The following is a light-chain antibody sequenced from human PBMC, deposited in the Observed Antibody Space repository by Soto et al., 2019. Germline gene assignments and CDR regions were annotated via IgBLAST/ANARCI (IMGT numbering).Light chain of an antibody. V-gene: IGLV1-47*01. CDR3: EAWDDSLSGHV. CDR1: RSNIGSNT. CDR2: RNT. J-gene: IGLJ1*01. Sequence: QSVLTQPPSTSGTPGQRVTISCSGSRSNIGSNTVTWYQQLPGAAPKLLIYRNTQRPSGVPDRFSGSKSGTAASLAISGLRSEDEADYFCEAWDDSLSGHVFGTGTKVTVL.